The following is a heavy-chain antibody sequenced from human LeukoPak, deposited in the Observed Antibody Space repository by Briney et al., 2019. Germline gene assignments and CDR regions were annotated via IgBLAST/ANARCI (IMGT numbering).Heavy chain of an antibody. Sequence: SETLSLTCAVYGGSFSGYYWSWIRQPPGKGLEWIGEINHSGSTNYNPSLKSRVTISVDTSKNQFSLKLSSVTAADTAVYYCGEGGQRRLQLRKFDYLGQGTLVTGSP. CDR3: GEGGQRRLQLRKFDY. CDR1: GGSFSGYY. D-gene: IGHD5-24*01. CDR2: INHSGST. J-gene: IGHJ4*02. V-gene: IGHV4-34*01.